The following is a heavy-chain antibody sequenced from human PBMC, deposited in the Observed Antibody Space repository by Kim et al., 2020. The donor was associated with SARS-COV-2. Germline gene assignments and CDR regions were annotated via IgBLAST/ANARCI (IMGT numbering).Heavy chain of an antibody. V-gene: IGHV3-30*18. Sequence: GGSLRLSCAASGFTFSTYGMHWVRQAPGKGLEWVADISYDGSTKYYADSVKGRFTISRDNSKNTLYLQMNSLRIEDTAVYYCAKSFSGSYYGYDYWGQGTLVTVSS. CDR3: AKSFSGSYYGYDY. D-gene: IGHD1-26*01. CDR2: ISYDGSTK. J-gene: IGHJ4*01. CDR1: GFTFSTYG.